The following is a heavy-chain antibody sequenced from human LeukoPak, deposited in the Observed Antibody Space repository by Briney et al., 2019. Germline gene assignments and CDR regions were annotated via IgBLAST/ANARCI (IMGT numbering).Heavy chain of an antibody. V-gene: IGHV3-48*03. D-gene: IGHD6-19*01. CDR1: GFSFSTYE. CDR2: ISSSGSTV. J-gene: IGHJ4*02. CDR3: SLLAVASPQDY. Sequence: GGSLRLSCAASGFSFSTYEMHWVRQTPGKGLEWVSDISSSGSTVYYADSVKGRFTTSRDHAKNFLYLQMHSLRAEDTGVYYCSLLAVASPQDYWGQGTLVTVSS.